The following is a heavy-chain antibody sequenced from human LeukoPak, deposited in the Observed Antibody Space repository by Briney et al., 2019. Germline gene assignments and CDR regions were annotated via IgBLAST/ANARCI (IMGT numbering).Heavy chain of an antibody. CDR1: GGSVSSGNYY. Sequence: SETLSLTCTVSGGSVSSGNYYWTWIRQPPGKGLEWIGHIYYDDSTTYNPSLKSRVNISADMSKNHFSLKLSSVTAADTAVYWCARGAVYYGAGSYFDYWGQGTLVTVSS. J-gene: IGHJ4*02. CDR2: IYYDDST. CDR3: ARGAVYYGAGSYFDY. V-gene: IGHV4-61*03. D-gene: IGHD3-10*01.